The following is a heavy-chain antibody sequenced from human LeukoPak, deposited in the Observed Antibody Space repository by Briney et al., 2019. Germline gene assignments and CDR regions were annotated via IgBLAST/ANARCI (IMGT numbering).Heavy chain of an antibody. CDR2: IRSKANSYAT. V-gene: IGHV3-73*01. CDR3: TRPQYYDFWSGDGGFDY. J-gene: IGHJ4*02. Sequence: PGGSLRLSCAASGFTFSGSAMHWVRQASGKGLEWVGRIRSKANSYATAYAASVKGRFTISRDDSKNTAYLQMNCLKTEDTAVYYCTRPQYYDFWSGDGGFDYWGQGTLVTVSS. D-gene: IGHD3-3*01. CDR1: GFTFSGSA.